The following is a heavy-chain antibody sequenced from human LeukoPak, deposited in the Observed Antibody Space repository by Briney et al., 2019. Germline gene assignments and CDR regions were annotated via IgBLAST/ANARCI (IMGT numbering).Heavy chain of an antibody. D-gene: IGHD6-13*01. Sequence: SETLSLTCTVSGGSISSSSYYWGWIRQPPGKGLEWIGSIYYSGSTYYNPSLKSRVTISVDTSKNQFSLKLSSVTAADTAVYYCVSHRGVAAAVYSFDYWGQGTLVTVSS. CDR1: GGSISSSSYY. CDR2: IYYSGST. CDR3: VSHRGVAAAVYSFDY. J-gene: IGHJ4*02. V-gene: IGHV4-39*01.